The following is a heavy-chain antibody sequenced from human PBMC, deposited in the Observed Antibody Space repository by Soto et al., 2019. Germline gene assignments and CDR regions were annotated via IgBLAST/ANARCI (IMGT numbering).Heavy chain of an antibody. Sequence: PSETLSLTCTVSGASISSYYWGWIRQPPGKGLEWIGYISNSGTTNYNPSLNSRVTISVDTSKNHFSLNLSSVTAADTAVYYCARRQRFIRFWGQATLGTV. CDR3: ARRQRFIRF. CDR2: ISNSGTT. V-gene: IGHV4-59*08. J-gene: IGHJ4*02. D-gene: IGHD3-16*01. CDR1: GASISSYY.